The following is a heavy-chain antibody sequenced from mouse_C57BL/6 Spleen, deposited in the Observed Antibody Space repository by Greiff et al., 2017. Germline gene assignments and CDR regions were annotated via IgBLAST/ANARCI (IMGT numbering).Heavy chain of an antibody. J-gene: IGHJ4*01. CDR3: ATDLFYAMDY. V-gene: IGHV5-17*01. CDR2: ISSGSSTI. Sequence: EVHLVESGGGLVKPGGSLKLSCAASGFTFSDYGMHWVRQAPEKGLEWVAYISSGSSTIYYADTVKGRFTFSRDNAKNTLFLQMTSLRSEDTAMYYCATDLFYAMDYWGQGTSVTVSS. CDR1: GFTFSDYG.